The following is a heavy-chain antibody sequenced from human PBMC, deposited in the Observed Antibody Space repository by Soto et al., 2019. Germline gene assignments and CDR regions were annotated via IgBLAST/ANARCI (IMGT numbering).Heavy chain of an antibody. Sequence: ASVKVSCKASGYTFTSYGISWVRQAPGQGLEWMGWISAYNGNTNYAQKLQGRVTMTTDTSTSTAYMELRSLRVDDTAVYYCARDQLDRLKPRETRYFDYWGQGTLVTVSS. J-gene: IGHJ4*02. D-gene: IGHD3-3*01. V-gene: IGHV1-18*04. CDR3: ARDQLDRLKPRETRYFDY. CDR2: ISAYNGNT. CDR1: GYTFTSYG.